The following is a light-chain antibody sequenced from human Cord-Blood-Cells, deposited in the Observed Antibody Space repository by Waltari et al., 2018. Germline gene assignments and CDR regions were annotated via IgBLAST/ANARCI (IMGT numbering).Light chain of an antibody. V-gene: IGKV4-1*01. CDR2: WAS. CDR3: QQYYSTPFT. Sequence: DIVMTQSPDSLAGSLGERATINCKSSQSALYSSNNKNYLAWYQQKPGQPPKLLMYWASTRASGVPDRFSGSGSGTDFTLTISSLQAEDVAVYYCQQYYSTPFTFGPGTKVDIK. CDR1: QSALYSSNNKNY. J-gene: IGKJ3*01.